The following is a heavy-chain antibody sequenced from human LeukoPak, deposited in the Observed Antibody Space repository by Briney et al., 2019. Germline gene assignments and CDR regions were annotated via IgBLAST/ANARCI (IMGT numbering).Heavy chain of an antibody. D-gene: IGHD3-9*01. CDR3: AKVELRYFDWLFTPDAFDI. CDR2: IWYDGTNK. J-gene: IGHJ3*02. V-gene: IGHV3-33*06. Sequence: GRSLRLSCAVSGFTFSDYGMHWVRQAPGKGLEWVAVIWYDGTNKYYADSVEGRFTISRDNSKNTLYLQMNSLRAEDTAVYYCAKVELRYFDWLFTPDAFDIWGQGTMVTVSS. CDR1: GFTFSDYG.